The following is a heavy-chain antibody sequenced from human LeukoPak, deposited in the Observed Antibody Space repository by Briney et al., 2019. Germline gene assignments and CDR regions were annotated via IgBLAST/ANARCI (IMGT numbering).Heavy chain of an antibody. CDR1: GYSFISYW. V-gene: IGHV5-51*01. CDR3: ARLGLSYDSSGYYSVYFDY. D-gene: IGHD3-22*01. CDR2: IYPGDSDT. Sequence: GESLKISCKGSGYSFISYWIGWVRQMPGKGLEWMGIIYPGDSDTRYSPSFQGQVTISADKSISTAYLQWSSLKASDTAMYYCARLGLSYDSSGYYSVYFDYWGQGTLVTVSS. J-gene: IGHJ4*02.